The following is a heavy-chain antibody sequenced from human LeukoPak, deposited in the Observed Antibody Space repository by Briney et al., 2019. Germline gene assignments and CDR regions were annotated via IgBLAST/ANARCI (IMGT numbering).Heavy chain of an antibody. CDR2: IYHSGST. D-gene: IGHD7-27*01. CDR3: ARGGDRRDFDY. Sequence: SATLSLTCAVSSGSISGGGYSWSWIRQPPGKGLEWIGYIYHSGSTYYNPSLKSRVTISVDRSTNQSSLKLNSVTAADTAVYYCARGGDRRDFDYWGQGTQVTVSS. CDR1: SGSISGGGYS. V-gene: IGHV4-30-2*01. J-gene: IGHJ4*02.